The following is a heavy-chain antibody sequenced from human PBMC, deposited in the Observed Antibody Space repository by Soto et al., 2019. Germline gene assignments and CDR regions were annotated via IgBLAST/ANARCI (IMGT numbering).Heavy chain of an antibody. CDR2: INPNRSGT. D-gene: IGHD3-10*01. CDR1: GYNLRSNS. Sequence: ASRMICYAESGYNLRSNSMHWVQQAPEHWLEWMGWINPNRSGTVYAQKFQGRVTMPRDTSLTTVYMPLNRLTSDDTAVYYCARDLIIDGPDNYGMEVRRQRNTFT. CDR3: ARDLIIDGPDNYGMEV. V-gene: IGHV1-2*02. J-gene: IGHJ6*01.